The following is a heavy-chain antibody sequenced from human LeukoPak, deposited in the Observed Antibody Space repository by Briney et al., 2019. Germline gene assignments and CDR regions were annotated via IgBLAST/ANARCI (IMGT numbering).Heavy chain of an antibody. J-gene: IGHJ4*02. CDR1: GFTVSGHW. D-gene: IGHD1-14*01. V-gene: IGHV3-7*01. CDR3: TRDRSRAEDD. Sequence: GGSLRLSCAASGFTVSGHWMGWVRQAPGKGLEWVANINQGGSDKYYVDSVKGRFTISRDNANNLLYLQMNSLRGEDTAVYYCTRDRSRAEDDWGKGTLVTVSS. CDR2: INQGGSDK.